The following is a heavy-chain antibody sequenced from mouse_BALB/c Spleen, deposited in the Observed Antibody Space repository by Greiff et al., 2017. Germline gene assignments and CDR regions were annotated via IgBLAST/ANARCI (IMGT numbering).Heavy chain of an antibody. CDR3: ASPLYYGTYYAMDY. CDR2: IRNKANGYTT. J-gene: IGHJ4*01. CDR1: GFTFTDYY. Sequence: EVQLVESGGGLVQPGGSLRLSYATSGFTFTDYYMSWVRQPPGKALEWLGFIRNKANGYTTEYSASVKGRFTISRDNSQSILYLQMNTLRAEDSATYYCASPLYYGTYYAMDYWGQGTSVTVSS. V-gene: IGHV7-3*02. D-gene: IGHD2-1*01.